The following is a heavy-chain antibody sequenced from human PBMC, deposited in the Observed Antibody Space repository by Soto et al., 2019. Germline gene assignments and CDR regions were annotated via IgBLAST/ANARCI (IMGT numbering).Heavy chain of an antibody. J-gene: IGHJ4*02. Sequence: QVQLVQSGAEVKKPGASVKVSCKASGYTFTGYYMHWVRQAPGQGLEWMGWINPNSGGTNYAQKFQGWVTMTRDTSISTAYMELSRLRSDDTAVYYCAREGGTITFGGVSFDYWGQGTLVTVSS. D-gene: IGHD3-16*01. CDR2: INPNSGGT. CDR3: AREGGTITFGGVSFDY. CDR1: GYTFTGYY. V-gene: IGHV1-2*04.